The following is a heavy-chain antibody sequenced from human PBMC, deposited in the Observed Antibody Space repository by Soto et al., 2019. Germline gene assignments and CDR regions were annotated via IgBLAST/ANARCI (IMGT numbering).Heavy chain of an antibody. Sequence: QGQLVQSGAEVKQPGASVKVSCKASGYTFSTYGISWVRQAPGQGLEWMGWISGYNGDANYAQKFQGRVTMTIVTSTTTAYLELRRLTYDDTAVYFCAKNGHPPYYYYGMDVWGQGTTVTVSS. CDR3: AKNGHPPYYYYGMDV. D-gene: IGHD2-8*01. J-gene: IGHJ6*02. CDR1: GYTFSTYG. V-gene: IGHV1-18*01. CDR2: ISGYNGDA.